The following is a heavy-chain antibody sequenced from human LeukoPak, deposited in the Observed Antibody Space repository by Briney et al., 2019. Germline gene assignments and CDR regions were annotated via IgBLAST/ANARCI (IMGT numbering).Heavy chain of an antibody. CDR2: IYYSGST. CDR1: GGSISGSSYY. CDR3: ARHDHSDKKYCGGDCYVDY. J-gene: IGHJ4*02. V-gene: IGHV4-39*01. Sequence: SETLSLTCSVSGGSISGSSYYWGWIRQPPGRGLEWIGSIYYSGSTYYNPSLKSRVTISVDTSKNHFSLKVSSVTAADTAVYYCARHDHSDKKYCGGDCYVDYWGQGTLVTVSS. D-gene: IGHD2-21*02.